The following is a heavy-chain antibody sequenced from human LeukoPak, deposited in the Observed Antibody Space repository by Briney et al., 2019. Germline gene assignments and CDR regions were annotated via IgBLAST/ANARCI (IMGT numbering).Heavy chain of an antibody. D-gene: IGHD4-17*01. Sequence: GGSLRLSCAASGFTFSSYSMNWVRQAPGKGLEWVSYISSSSRTKYYADSVKGRFTISRDNAKNSLYLQLNSLRSEDTAVYYFARDYYGDYAVDYWGQGTLVTVSS. V-gene: IGHV3-48*01. CDR1: GFTFSSYS. CDR3: ARDYYGDYAVDY. CDR2: ISSSSRTK. J-gene: IGHJ4*02.